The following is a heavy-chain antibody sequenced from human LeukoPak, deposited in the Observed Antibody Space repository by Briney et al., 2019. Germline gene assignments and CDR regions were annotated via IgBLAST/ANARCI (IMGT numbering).Heavy chain of an antibody. CDR2: MHPNSGNT. D-gene: IGHD3-22*01. CDR1: GYTFHSYD. CDR3: ARVSFDTSGHKINFDY. J-gene: IGHJ4*01. V-gene: IGHV1-8*01. Sequence: ASVKVSCKASGYTFHSYDINWVRQATGQGLEWMGWMHPNSGNTGYLQKFQGRVTMTRDTSISTAYMELSSLRSEDTGVYYCARVSFDTSGHKINFDYWGHGTLVTVSS.